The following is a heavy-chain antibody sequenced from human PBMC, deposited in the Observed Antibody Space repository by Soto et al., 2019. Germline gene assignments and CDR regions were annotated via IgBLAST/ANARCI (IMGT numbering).Heavy chain of an antibody. D-gene: IGHD6-19*01. V-gene: IGHV4-4*02. CDR3: AKAGIAVAGYFDY. Sequence: SETLSLTCAVSGGSISSSNWWSWVRQPPGKGLEWIGEIYHSGSTNYNPSLKSRVTISVDKSKNQFSLKLSSVTAADTAVYYCAKAGIAVAGYFDYWGQGTRVTVSS. J-gene: IGHJ4*02. CDR2: IYHSGST. CDR1: GGSISSSNW.